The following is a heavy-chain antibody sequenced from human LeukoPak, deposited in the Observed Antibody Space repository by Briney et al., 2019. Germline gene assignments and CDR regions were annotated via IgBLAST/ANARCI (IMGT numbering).Heavy chain of an antibody. J-gene: IGHJ6*03. CDR1: GGSISSYY. CDR3: ARHGDLYYYYYMDV. CDR2: IYYSGST. Sequence: SETLSLTSAVSGGSISSYYWSWLRQPPGKGLEWIGYIYYSGSTNYNPSLKSRVTISVDTSKNQFSLKLSSVTAADTAVYYCARHGDLYYYYYMDVWGKGTTVTVSS. D-gene: IGHD3-10*01. V-gene: IGHV4-59*01.